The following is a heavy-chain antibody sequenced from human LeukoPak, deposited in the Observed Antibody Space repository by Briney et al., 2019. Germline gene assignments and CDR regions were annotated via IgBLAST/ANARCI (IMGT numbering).Heavy chain of an antibody. CDR1: GLTVSNNY. CDR2: IYSGGTT. J-gene: IGHJ4*02. CDR3: ARDPPGIAASGTGG. Sequence: PGGSLRLSCAASGLTVSNNYMNWVRQAPGKGLEWVSLIYSGGTTEYADSVKGRFTISRDNSKNTLYLQMNSLRVEDTAMYYCARDPPGIAASGTGGWGQGTLVTVSS. V-gene: IGHV3-53*01. D-gene: IGHD6-13*01.